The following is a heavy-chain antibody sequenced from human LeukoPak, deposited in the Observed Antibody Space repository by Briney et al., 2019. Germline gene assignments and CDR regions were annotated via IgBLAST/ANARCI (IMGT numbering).Heavy chain of an antibody. CDR2: ISASGTIT. V-gene: IGHV3-48*04. D-gene: IGHD6-19*01. Sequence: PGGTLRLSCAASGFTFSSYGMSWVRQAPGKGLEWISYISASGTITHYADSVEGRFTISRDNAKNSLYLQMNSLRAEDTALYYCAKGPSGIAVAGSPKYFQHWGQGTLVTVSS. J-gene: IGHJ1*01. CDR3: AKGPSGIAVAGSPKYFQH. CDR1: GFTFSSYG.